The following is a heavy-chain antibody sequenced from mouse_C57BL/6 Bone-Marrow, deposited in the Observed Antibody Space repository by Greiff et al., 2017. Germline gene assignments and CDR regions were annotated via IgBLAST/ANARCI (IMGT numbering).Heavy chain of an antibody. Sequence: VQLQQPGAELVKPGASVKLSCKASGYTFTSYWMHWVKQRPGQGLEWIGMIHPSSGSTNYTEKFKSKVTLTEDNSSSTAYMQLSSLTSEDSAVYYGASYYGSSYDFDVWGTGTTVTVSA. V-gene: IGHV1-64*01. CDR3: ASYYGSSYDFDV. D-gene: IGHD1-1*01. CDR2: IHPSSGST. CDR1: GYTFTSYW. J-gene: IGHJ1*03.